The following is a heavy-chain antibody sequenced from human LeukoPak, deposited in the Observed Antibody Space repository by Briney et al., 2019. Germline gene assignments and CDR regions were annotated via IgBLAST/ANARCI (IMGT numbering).Heavy chain of an antibody. Sequence: ASVKVSCKASGYTFTSYDINWVRQATGQGLEWMGWMNPNSGNTGYAQKFQGRVTMTRNTSISTAYMELSSLRSEDTAVYYCARDTRDSSSSLFAFDIWGQGTMVTVSS. CDR2: MNPNSGNT. CDR1: GYTFTSYD. V-gene: IGHV1-8*01. CDR3: ARDTRDSSSSLFAFDI. D-gene: IGHD6-6*01. J-gene: IGHJ3*02.